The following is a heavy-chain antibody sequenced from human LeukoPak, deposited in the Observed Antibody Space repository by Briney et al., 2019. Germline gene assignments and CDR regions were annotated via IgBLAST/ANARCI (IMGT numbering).Heavy chain of an antibody. Sequence: GRSLRLSCAASGFTFSSYAMHWVRQAPGKGLEWVAVISFDGSNKYYADSVKGRFTISRDNSKNTLYLQMNSLRAEDTAVYYCARDGSGSSWYVGNYFDYWGQGTLVTVSS. CDR1: GFTFSSYA. J-gene: IGHJ4*02. D-gene: IGHD6-13*01. CDR2: ISFDGSNK. CDR3: ARDGSGSSWYVGNYFDY. V-gene: IGHV3-30*04.